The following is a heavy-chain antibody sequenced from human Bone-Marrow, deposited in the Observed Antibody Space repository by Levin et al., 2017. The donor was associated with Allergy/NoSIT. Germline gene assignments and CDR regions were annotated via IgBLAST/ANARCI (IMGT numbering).Heavy chain of an antibody. V-gene: IGHV3-20*04. Sequence: GESLKISCAASGFTFDDYGMSWVRQAPGKGLEWVSGINWNGGSTGYADSVKGRFTISRDNAKNSLYLQMNSLRAEDTALYYCARVEYYGSGSYYNGFDYWGQGTLVTVSS. J-gene: IGHJ4*02. CDR3: ARVEYYGSGSYYNGFDY. CDR2: INWNGGST. D-gene: IGHD3-10*01. CDR1: GFTFDDYG.